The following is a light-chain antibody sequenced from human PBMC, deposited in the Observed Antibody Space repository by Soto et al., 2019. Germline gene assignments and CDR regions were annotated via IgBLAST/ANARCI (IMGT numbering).Light chain of an antibody. CDR2: GAS. CDR1: QSVSSSY. CDR3: QQYGSSLRT. Sequence: EIVLTQSPGTLSLSPGERATLSCRASQSVSSSYLAWYQQKPGQAPRLLIYGASSRATGIPDRFSGSGSGTDFTLNISRLEPEDLAVYYCQQYGSSLRTLGQGTKVEIK. V-gene: IGKV3-20*01. J-gene: IGKJ1*01.